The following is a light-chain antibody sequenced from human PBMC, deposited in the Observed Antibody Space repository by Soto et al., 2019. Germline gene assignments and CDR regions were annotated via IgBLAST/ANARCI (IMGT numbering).Light chain of an antibody. CDR2: GVS. J-gene: IGKJ1*01. CDR3: QQYHNWPRT. V-gene: IGKV3-15*01. Sequence: EIVMTQSPATLSVSPGERATLSCRASQSVGSNLAWYQQKPGQAPRLLIYGVSTRATGIPARFSGSGSGTDFTLTISSLQSEDFAVYYCQQYHNWPRTFGQGTKVDI. CDR1: QSVGSN.